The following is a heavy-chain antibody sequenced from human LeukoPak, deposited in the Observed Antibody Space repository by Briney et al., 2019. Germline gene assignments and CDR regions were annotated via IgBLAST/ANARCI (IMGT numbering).Heavy chain of an antibody. Sequence: ASVKVSCKASGYTFTSYGISWVRQAPGQGLEWMGWISAYNGNTNYAQKLQGRVTMTTDTSTSTAYMELRSLRSDDTAVYYCARDQAVAPPGPSDYWGQGTLVTVSS. CDR3: ARDQAVAPPGPSDY. CDR2: ISAYNGNT. V-gene: IGHV1-18*01. D-gene: IGHD6-19*01. J-gene: IGHJ4*02. CDR1: GYTFTSYG.